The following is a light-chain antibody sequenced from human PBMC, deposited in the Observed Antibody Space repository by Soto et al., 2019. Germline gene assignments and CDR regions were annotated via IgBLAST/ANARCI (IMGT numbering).Light chain of an antibody. V-gene: IGKV1-39*01. CDR1: QSISSY. Sequence: DIPMTESPASLSASVGDTVTITCRASQSISSYLDWYQQKPGKAPNILTYTESSLESGVPSRFSGSGSGTDLNLTIASLQPEDFATYFCQQSYSRPRTCGQGTKVDIK. CDR3: QQSYSRPRT. J-gene: IGKJ1*01. CDR2: TES.